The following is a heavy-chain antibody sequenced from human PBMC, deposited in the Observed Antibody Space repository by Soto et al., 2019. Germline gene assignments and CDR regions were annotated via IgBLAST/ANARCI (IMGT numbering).Heavy chain of an antibody. D-gene: IGHD2-21*01. CDR2: ISYDGSTI. Sequence: QVEVVESGGGVVQPGRSLRLSCAASGFTFSNYAMHWVRQAPGKGLEWVAGISYDGSTIYYVDSVKGRFTVSRDNSKNTLYLHMRSLRADDTAVYSCAKGLWHLAHGHYFDYWGQGTLVTVSS. CDR1: GFTFSNYA. V-gene: IGHV3-30*18. J-gene: IGHJ4*02. CDR3: AKGLWHLAHGHYFDY.